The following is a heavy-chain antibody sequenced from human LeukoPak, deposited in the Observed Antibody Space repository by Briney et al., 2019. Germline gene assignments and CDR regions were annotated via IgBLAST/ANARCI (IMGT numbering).Heavy chain of an antibody. V-gene: IGHV1-69*13. Sequence: GASVKVSCKASGGTFSSYAISWVRQAPGQGLEWMGGIIPIFGTANYAQKFQGRVTITADESTSTAYMELSSLRSEDTAVYYCARHDYGGNSPPNYWGQGTLVTVSS. D-gene: IGHD4-17*01. CDR2: IIPIFGTA. CDR3: ARHDYGGNSPPNY. CDR1: GGTFSSYA. J-gene: IGHJ4*02.